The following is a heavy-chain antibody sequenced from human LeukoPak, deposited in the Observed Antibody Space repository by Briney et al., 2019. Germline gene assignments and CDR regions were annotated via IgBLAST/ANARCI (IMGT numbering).Heavy chain of an antibody. CDR1: GYTFTGYY. V-gene: IGHV1-2*02. D-gene: IGHD6-19*01. J-gene: IGHJ4*02. Sequence: ASVKVSCKASGYTFTGYYMHGVREAPGQGLKWMGWINPNSGGTNYAQKFQGRVTMTRDTPISTAYMELSRLRSDDTAVYYCARDRTRTGYSSGWYHDYWGQGTLVTVSS. CDR3: ARDRTRTGYSSGWYHDY. CDR2: INPNSGGT.